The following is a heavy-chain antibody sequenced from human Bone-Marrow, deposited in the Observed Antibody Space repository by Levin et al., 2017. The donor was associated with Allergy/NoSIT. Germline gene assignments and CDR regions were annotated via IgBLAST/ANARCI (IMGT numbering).Heavy chain of an antibody. J-gene: IGHJ4*02. D-gene: IGHD3-10*01. CDR3: ATGGTWFEGFYFDN. CDR2: ILYGGGT. CDR1: GNFLSSKY. Sequence: ETLSLTCTVSGNFLSSKYWTWIRQSPGKGLEWIGYILYGGGTNYNPSLQSRVTISADTSKNEFSLNVRSMTTADTAIYYCATGGTWFEGFYFDNWGQGTLITVSS. V-gene: IGHV4-59*01.